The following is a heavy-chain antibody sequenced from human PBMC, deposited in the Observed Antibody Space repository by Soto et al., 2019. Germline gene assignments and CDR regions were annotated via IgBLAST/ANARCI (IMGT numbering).Heavy chain of an antibody. Sequence: GGSLRLSCAASGFTFSSYWMSWVRQAPGKGLEWVANIKQDGSEKYYVDSVKGRFTISRDNAKNSLYLQMNSLRAEDTAVYYCARNLGLRFLEWLPDPYFDYWGQGTLVTVSS. V-gene: IGHV3-7*01. CDR2: IKQDGSEK. CDR1: GFTFSSYW. D-gene: IGHD3-3*01. CDR3: ARNLGLRFLEWLPDPYFDY. J-gene: IGHJ4*02.